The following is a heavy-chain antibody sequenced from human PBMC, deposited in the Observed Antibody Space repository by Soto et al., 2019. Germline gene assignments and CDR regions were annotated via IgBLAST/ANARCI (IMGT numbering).Heavy chain of an antibody. V-gene: IGHV4-39*01. CDR1: GGSISSSSYY. J-gene: IGHJ4*02. CDR3: ATQYYDSSGYSIDY. Sequence: SETLSLTCTVSGGSISSSSYYWGLIRQPPGKGLEWIGSIYYSGSTYYNPSLKSRVTISVDTSKKQFSLKLSSVTAADTAVYYCATQYYDSSGYSIDYWGQGTLVTVSS. CDR2: IYYSGST. D-gene: IGHD3-22*01.